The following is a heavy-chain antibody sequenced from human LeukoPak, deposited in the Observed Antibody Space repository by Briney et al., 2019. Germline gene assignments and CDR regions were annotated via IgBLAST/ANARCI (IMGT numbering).Heavy chain of an antibody. CDR1: GYTFTGYY. CDR3: ARGSLVDSSSSSGFDY. Sequence: ASVKVSCKASGYTFTGYYMHWGRQAPGQGLEWMGWINPNSGGTKYAQKFQGRVTMTRDTSISTAYMELSRLRSDDTAVYYCARGSLVDSSSSSGFDYWGQGTLVTVSS. V-gene: IGHV1-2*02. J-gene: IGHJ4*02. CDR2: INPNSGGT. D-gene: IGHD6-6*01.